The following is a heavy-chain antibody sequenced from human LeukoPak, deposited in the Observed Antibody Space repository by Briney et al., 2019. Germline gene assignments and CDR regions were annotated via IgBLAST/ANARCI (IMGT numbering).Heavy chain of an antibody. V-gene: IGHV4-39*07. Sequence: SETLSLTCTVSGGSISSSSYYWGWIRQPPGKGLEWIGSIYYSGSTYYNPSLKSRVTISVDKSKNQFSLKLSSVTAADTAVYYCARDSQNYYDSSGYYGWGQGTLVTVSS. D-gene: IGHD3-22*01. CDR1: GGSISSSSYY. CDR2: IYYSGST. J-gene: IGHJ4*02. CDR3: ARDSQNYYDSSGYYG.